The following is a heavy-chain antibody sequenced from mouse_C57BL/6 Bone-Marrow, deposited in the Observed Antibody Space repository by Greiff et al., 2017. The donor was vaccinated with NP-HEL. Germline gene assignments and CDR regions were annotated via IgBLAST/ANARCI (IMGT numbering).Heavy chain of an antibody. J-gene: IGHJ1*03. D-gene: IGHD1-1*01. CDR3: ARGVVATSWYFDV. V-gene: IGHV1-54*01. Sequence: QVQLQQSGAELVRPGTSVKVSCKASGYAFTNYLIEWVKQRPGQGLEWIGVINPGSGGTNYNEKFKGKATLTADKSSSTAYMQLSSLTSEDSAVYFCARGVVATSWYFDVWGTGTTVTVSS. CDR2: INPGSGGT. CDR1: GYAFTNYL.